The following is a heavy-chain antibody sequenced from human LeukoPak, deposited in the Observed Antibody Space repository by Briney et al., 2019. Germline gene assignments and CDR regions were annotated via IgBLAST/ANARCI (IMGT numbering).Heavy chain of an antibody. CDR3: AKGGYSYYYYMDV. V-gene: IGHV3-43*02. CDR2: ISREVGST. D-gene: IGHD1-1*01. Sequence: PGGSLRLSCAASGFTFDDYAMHWVRQAPGKGLEWVSLISREVGSTYYADSVKGRFTISRDNSKNSLYLQMNSLRTEDTALYYCAKGGYSYYYYMDVWGKGTTVTVSS. CDR1: GFTFDDYA. J-gene: IGHJ6*03.